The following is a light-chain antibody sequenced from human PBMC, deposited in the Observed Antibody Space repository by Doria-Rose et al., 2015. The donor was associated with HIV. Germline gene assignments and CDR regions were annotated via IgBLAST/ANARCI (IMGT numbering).Light chain of an antibody. J-gene: IGKJ1*01. CDR2: DGS. CDR3: HQYGTSGT. CDR1: QSFSSTY. Sequence: IVMTQSPGTLSLSPGERATLSCRASQSFSSTYLAWYQQKPGQAPSLLIYDGSTRATGIPDRFSASGSGTDFTLTINRLEPEDFALYYCHQYGTSGTFGQGTKVEI. V-gene: IGKV3-20*01.